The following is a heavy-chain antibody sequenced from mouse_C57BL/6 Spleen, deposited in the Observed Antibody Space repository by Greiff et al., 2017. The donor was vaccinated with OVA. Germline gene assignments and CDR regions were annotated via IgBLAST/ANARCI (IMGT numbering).Heavy chain of an antibody. CDR1: GYTFTSYW. D-gene: IGHD2-13*01. J-gene: IGHJ3*01. CDR2: IYPGSGST. V-gene: IGHV1-55*01. CDR3: ARSCDDSAWFAY. Sequence: QVQLQQPGAELVKPGASVKMSCKASGYTFTSYWITWVKQRPGQGLEWIGDIYPGSGSTNYNEKFKSKATLTVDKSYSTAYMQLSSLTSEDSAVYYSARSCDDSAWFAYWGQGTLVTVSS.